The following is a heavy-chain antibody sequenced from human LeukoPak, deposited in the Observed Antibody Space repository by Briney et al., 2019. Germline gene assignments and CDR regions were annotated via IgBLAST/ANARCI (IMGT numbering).Heavy chain of an antibody. V-gene: IGHV3-23*01. D-gene: IGHD2-15*01. CDR3: ARDRSCTGGSCYMDV. Sequence: PGGSLRLSCAASGFTFSTYAMSWVSQAPGKRLEWVSGISGSGDNTNYADSVKGRFTISRDNSKNTLSLQMSSLRVEDTAVYYCARDRSCTGGSCYMDVWGRGTTVTVSS. CDR1: GFTFSTYA. J-gene: IGHJ6*03. CDR2: ISGSGDNT.